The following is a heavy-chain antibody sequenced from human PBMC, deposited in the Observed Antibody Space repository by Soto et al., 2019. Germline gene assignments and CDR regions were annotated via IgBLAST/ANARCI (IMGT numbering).Heavy chain of an antibody. V-gene: IGHV4-39*02. Sequence: QLQLQESGPGLVKPSETLSLTCTVSGGSISSTNYYWGCIRQSPGKGLEWIASIYYSGTMYYNPSLRSRVTMSVHTSKSHSSLKLISVTAADTAVYYCASLLHDSRGYYYFDFWGQGTLVTVSS. D-gene: IGHD3-22*01. CDR1: GGSISSTNYY. J-gene: IGHJ4*02. CDR3: ASLLHDSRGYYYFDF. CDR2: IYYSGTM.